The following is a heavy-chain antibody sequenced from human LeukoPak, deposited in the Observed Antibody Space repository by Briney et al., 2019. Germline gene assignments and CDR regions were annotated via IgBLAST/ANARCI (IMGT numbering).Heavy chain of an antibody. CDR2: INHSGST. V-gene: IGHV4-34*01. D-gene: IGHD4-11*01. CDR1: GGSFSGYH. J-gene: IGHJ4*02. CDR3: AGTYSNYGDYFDY. Sequence: SETLSLTCAVYGGSFSGYHWSWNRQPPGKGLEWIGEINHSGSTNYNPALKSRVTISVDTSKKQFSLKLSSVTAADTAVYYCAGTYSNYGDYFDYWGQGTLVTVSS.